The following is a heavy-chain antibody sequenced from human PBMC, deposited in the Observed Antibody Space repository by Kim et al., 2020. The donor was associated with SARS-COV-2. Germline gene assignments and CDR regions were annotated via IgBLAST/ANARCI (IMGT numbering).Heavy chain of an antibody. J-gene: IGHJ6*02. CDR3: ARVSADYYYGMDV. Sequence: YAESGKGRFTNSRDNAKNSLYLQMNSLRAEDTAVYYCARVSADYYYGMDVWGQGTTVTVSS. V-gene: IGHV3-11*01.